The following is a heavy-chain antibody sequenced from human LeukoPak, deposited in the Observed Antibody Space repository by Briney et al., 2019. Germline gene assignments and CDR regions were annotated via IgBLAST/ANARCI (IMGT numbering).Heavy chain of an antibody. CDR1: GGSFSGYY. Sequence: PSETLSLTCAVYGGSFSGYYWSWIRQPPGKGLEWVGEINHSGSTNYNPSLKSRVTISVDTSKNQFSLKLSSVTAADTAVYYCARPGKGYCSSTSCYAWYYFDYWGQGTLVTVSS. CDR2: INHSGST. CDR3: ARPGKGYCSSTSCYAWYYFDY. J-gene: IGHJ4*02. D-gene: IGHD2-2*01. V-gene: IGHV4-34*01.